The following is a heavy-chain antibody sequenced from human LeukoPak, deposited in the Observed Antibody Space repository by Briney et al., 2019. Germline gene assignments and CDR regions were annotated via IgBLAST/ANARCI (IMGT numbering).Heavy chain of an antibody. Sequence: GGSLRLSCAASGFTFSSYAMHWVRQAPGKGLEWVAVISYDGSNKYYADSVKGRFTISRDNSKNTLYLQMNSLRAEDTAVYYCARDGNRHDYGDYFDYWGQGTLVTVSS. CDR1: GFTFSSYA. J-gene: IGHJ4*02. CDR2: ISYDGSNK. CDR3: ARDGNRHDYGDYFDY. V-gene: IGHV3-30-3*01. D-gene: IGHD4-17*01.